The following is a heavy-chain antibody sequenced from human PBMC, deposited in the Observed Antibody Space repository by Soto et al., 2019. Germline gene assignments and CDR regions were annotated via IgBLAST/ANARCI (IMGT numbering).Heavy chain of an antibody. CDR2: ITSDTKTI. V-gene: IGHV3-48*02. CDR1: GFRFSIYS. Sequence: EVQLVESGGNVVQPGGSLRLSCAASGFRFSIYSMNWVRQAPGKGLEWTAYITSDTKTIKYADSVKGRFTISRDNDKNSVYLHINSLRDEDTGVYYCARSVEGNFDYWCQGTVVTVSA. D-gene: IGHD6-19*01. CDR3: ARSVEGNFDY. J-gene: IGHJ4*02.